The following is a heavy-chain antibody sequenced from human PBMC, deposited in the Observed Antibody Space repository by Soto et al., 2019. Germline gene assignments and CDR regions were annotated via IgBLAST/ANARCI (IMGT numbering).Heavy chain of an antibody. CDR1: GGSISSGGYY. Sequence: QVQLQESGPGLVKPSQTLSLTCTVSGGSISSGGYYWNWIRQHPGKGLEWIGYIYYSGTTYYNPSLKSRVTISVDTSKNQFSLKLSSVTAADTAVYYCPASCVGCGGFNYYGMDVWGQGTTVTVSS. D-gene: IGHD2-21*01. V-gene: IGHV4-31*03. CDR3: PASCVGCGGFNYYGMDV. J-gene: IGHJ6*02. CDR2: IYYSGTT.